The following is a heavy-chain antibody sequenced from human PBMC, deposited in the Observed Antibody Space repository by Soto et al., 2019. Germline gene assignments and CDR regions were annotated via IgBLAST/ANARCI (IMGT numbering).Heavy chain of an antibody. J-gene: IGHJ5*02. V-gene: IGHV4-59*08. Sequence: PSQTLSLTCTVSGGSISSYYWSWIRQPPGKGLEWIGYIYYSGSTNYNPSLKSRVTISVDTSKNQFSLKLSSVTAADTAVYYCARQSTFWSGYYTRGPGFDPWGQGNLVTVSS. CDR3: ARQSTFWSGYYTRGPGFDP. CDR2: IYYSGST. CDR1: GGSISSYY. D-gene: IGHD3-3*01.